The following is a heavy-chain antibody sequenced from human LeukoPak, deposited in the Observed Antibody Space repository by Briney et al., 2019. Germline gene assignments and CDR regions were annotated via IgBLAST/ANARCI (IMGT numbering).Heavy chain of an antibody. V-gene: IGHV4-39*07. D-gene: IGHD3-22*01. J-gene: IGHJ4*02. CDR1: GGSISSSSYY. CDR2: IYHSGST. CDR3: ASLPLITMIASPNFGY. Sequence: SETLSLTCTVSGGSISSSSYYWGWIRQPPGKGLEWIGSIYHSGSTFYNPSLKSRVTISVDTSKNQFSLKLTSVTAADTAVYFCASLPLITMIASPNFGYWGQGTLVTVSS.